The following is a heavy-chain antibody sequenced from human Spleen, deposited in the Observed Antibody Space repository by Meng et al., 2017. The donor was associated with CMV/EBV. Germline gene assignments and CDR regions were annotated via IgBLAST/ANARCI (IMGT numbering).Heavy chain of an antibody. CDR1: GGTFSSYT. J-gene: IGHJ4*02. CDR3: ARDRGTVTYYFED. D-gene: IGHD4-17*01. Sequence: SVKVSCKASGGTFSSYTTSWVRQAPGQGLEWMGRIIPILGIANYAQKFQGRVTMTRDTSTSTVYMELSSLRSEDTAVDYCARDRGTVTYYFEDWGQGTLVTVSS. CDR2: IIPILGIA. V-gene: IGHV1-69*04.